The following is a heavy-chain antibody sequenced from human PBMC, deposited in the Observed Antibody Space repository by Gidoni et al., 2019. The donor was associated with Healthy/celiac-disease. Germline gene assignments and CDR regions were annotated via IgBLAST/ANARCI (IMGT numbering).Heavy chain of an antibody. D-gene: IGHD7-27*01. V-gene: IGHV3-21*01. CDR1: GCTFSSYS. Sequence: EVQLVESGGGLVTPGGSLRLSCAASGCTFSSYSMNWFRQAPGKGLEWVASISSSSSYIYYADSVKCRFTISRDNAKNSLYLQMNSLRAEDTAVYYCARDRTGEFDPWGQGTLVTVSS. J-gene: IGHJ5*02. CDR3: ARDRTGEFDP. CDR2: ISSSSSYI.